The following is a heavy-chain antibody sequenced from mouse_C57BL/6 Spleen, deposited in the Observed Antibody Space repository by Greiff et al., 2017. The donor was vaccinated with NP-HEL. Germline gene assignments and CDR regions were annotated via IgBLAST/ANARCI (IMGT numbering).Heavy chain of an antibody. D-gene: IGHD4-1*01. CDR1: GYTFTSYW. CDR3: ASLTGIYFDY. Sequence: QVQLQQPGAELVKPGASVKLSCKASGYTFTSYWMHWVKQRPGQGLAWIGMIHPNSGSTNYNEKFKSKATLTVDKSSSTAYMQLSSLTSEDSAVYYCASLTGIYFDYWGQGTTLTVSS. J-gene: IGHJ2*01. V-gene: IGHV1-64*01. CDR2: IHPNSGST.